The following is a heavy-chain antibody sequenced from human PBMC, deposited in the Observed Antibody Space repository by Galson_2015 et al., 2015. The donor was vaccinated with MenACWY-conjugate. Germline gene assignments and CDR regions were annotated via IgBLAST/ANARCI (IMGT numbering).Heavy chain of an antibody. V-gene: IGHV3-48*01. CDR3: ARDPSFTGFDY. D-gene: IGHD1-14*01. CDR2: I. Sequence: IYYADSVKGRFTISRDNAKNSLYLQMNSLRAEDTAVYYCARDPSFTGFDYWGQGTLVTVSS. J-gene: IGHJ4*02.